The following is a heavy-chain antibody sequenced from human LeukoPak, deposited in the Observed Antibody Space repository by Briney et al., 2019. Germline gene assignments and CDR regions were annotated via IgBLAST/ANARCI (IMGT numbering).Heavy chain of an antibody. J-gene: IGHJ5*02. CDR3: ARGSGTFDGAFDP. CDR1: GFTFRDYA. Sequence: RAGGSLRLSCAASGFTFRDYAMHWDRQAPGKGLEWVAVIWFDGSDEYYADSVKGRFTISRDNSKNTLFLLMNSLRADDTAAYYCARGSGTFDGAFDPWGQGTLVTVSS. D-gene: IGHD1-26*01. V-gene: IGHV3-33*01. CDR2: IWFDGSDE.